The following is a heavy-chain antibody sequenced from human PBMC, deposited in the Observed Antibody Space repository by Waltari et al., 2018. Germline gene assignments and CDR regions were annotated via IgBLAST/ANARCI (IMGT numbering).Heavy chain of an antibody. Sequence: EVQLVTSGGGLVQPGRSLRLACVGSGFRFDDYGMYWVRQRPGKSLEGRSGIGWNSGAIGYADSVMGRFSTYRDNARKSLYLQMGRLRPEDTALYYCVKGGWGFGAFYEQHWGQGIQVTVSS. CDR1: GFRFDDYG. J-gene: IGHJ4*02. CDR3: VKGGWGFGAFYEQH. CDR2: IGWNSGAI. D-gene: IGHD3-10*01. V-gene: IGHV3-9*01.